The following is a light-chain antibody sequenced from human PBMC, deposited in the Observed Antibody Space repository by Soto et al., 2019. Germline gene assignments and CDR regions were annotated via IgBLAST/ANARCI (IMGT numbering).Light chain of an antibody. Sequence: DIQFTQSPSFLSASVLDRVTITCRASQGISNYLAWYQQKPGKAPELLVYSASTLQSGVPSRFSGGGSETEFSLTIGTLQPEDFATYYCLQLNRYPLTFGGGTKVDIK. V-gene: IGKV1-9*01. CDR1: QGISNY. J-gene: IGKJ4*01. CDR3: LQLNRYPLT. CDR2: SAS.